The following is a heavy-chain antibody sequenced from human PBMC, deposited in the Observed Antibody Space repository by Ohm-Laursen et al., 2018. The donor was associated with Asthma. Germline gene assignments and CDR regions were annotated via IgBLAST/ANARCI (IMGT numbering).Heavy chain of an antibody. J-gene: IGHJ6*02. CDR3: ARGVRGYSGYDSYYYYYYGMDV. V-gene: IGHV1-69*13. CDR1: GGTFSSYA. CDR2: IIPIFGTA. Sequence: GASVKVSCKASGGTFSSYAISWVRQAPGQGLEWMGGIIPIFGTANYAQKFQGRVTITADESTSTAYMKLSSLRSEDTAVYYCARGVRGYSGYDSYYYYYYGMDVWGQGTTVTVSS. D-gene: IGHD5-12*01.